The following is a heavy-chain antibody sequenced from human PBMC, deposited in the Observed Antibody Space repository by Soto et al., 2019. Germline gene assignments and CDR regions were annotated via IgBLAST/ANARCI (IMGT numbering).Heavy chain of an antibody. V-gene: IGHV4-34*01. J-gene: IGHJ6*02. Sequence: QVQLQQWGAGLLKPSETLSLSCAVYGGSFSGNYWNWIRQPPGKGLEWIGEISHSGGTNYNPSLNNRVSLSEDTSKKQISLKLSSVTAADTAVYYCARGSPKGFYVSGTYYGKYVMAFWGQGTTVTVSS. CDR1: GGSFSGNY. D-gene: IGHD3-10*01. CDR2: ISHSGGT. CDR3: ARGSPKGFYVSGTYYGKYVMAF.